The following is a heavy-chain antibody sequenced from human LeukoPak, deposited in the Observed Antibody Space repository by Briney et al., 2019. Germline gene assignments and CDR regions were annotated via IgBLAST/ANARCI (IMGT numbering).Heavy chain of an antibody. Sequence: GASVKVSCKASGYTFTGYYMHWVRQGPGQGLGWMGWINPNSGGTNYAQKFQGRGTMTRATAISTAYMELSRLRSDDTAVYYCTRVGGSYPFHYWGQGTLVTVSS. V-gene: IGHV1-2*02. CDR3: TRVGGSYPFHY. J-gene: IGHJ4*02. CDR2: INPNSGGT. D-gene: IGHD2-15*01. CDR1: GYTFTGYY.